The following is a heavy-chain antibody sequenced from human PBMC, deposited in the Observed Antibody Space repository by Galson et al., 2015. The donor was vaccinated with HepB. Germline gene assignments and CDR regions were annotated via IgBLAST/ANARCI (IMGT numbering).Heavy chain of an antibody. J-gene: IGHJ3*02. D-gene: IGHD1-7*01. Sequence: SVKVSCKASGYTFTSYAMHWVRQAPGQRLEWMGWINAGNGNTKYSQKFQGRVTITRDTSASTAYMELSSLRSEDTAVYYCARARGLNWNYGRLGDAFDIWGQGTMVTVSS. CDR2: INAGNGNT. CDR1: GYTFTSYA. CDR3: ARARGLNWNYGRLGDAFDI. V-gene: IGHV1-3*01.